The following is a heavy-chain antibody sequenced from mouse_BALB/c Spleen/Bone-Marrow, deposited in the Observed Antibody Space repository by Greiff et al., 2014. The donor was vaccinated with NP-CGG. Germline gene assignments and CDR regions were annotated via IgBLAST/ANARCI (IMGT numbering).Heavy chain of an antibody. Sequence: EVQLQQSGAELVKPGASVKLSCTASGFNIRDTYMHWVKQRPEQGLEWIGRIDPANGNTKYDPKFQGKATITADTSSNTAYLQLSSLTSEDTAVYYCARLITTDYWGQGTTLTVSS. CDR2: IDPANGNT. V-gene: IGHV14-3*02. J-gene: IGHJ2*01. CDR1: GFNIRDTY. CDR3: ARLITTDY. D-gene: IGHD2-4*01.